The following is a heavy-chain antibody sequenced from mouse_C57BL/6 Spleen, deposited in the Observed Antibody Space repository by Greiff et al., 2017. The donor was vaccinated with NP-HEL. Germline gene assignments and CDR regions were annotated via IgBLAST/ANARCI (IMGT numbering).Heavy chain of an antibody. CDR1: GYTFTSYW. Sequence: VQLQQSGAELAKPGASVKLSCKASGYTFTSYWMHWVKQRPGQGLEWIGYINPSSGYTKYNQKFKDKATLTADKSSSTAYMQLSSLTYEDSAVYYCASPRGSSHPLFDYWGQGTTLTVSS. CDR2: INPSSGYT. V-gene: IGHV1-7*01. J-gene: IGHJ2*01. CDR3: ASPRGSSHPLFDY. D-gene: IGHD1-1*01.